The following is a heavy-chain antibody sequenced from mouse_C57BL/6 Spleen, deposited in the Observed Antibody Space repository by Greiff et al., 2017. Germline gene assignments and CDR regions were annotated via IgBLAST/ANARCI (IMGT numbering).Heavy chain of an antibody. CDR2: IHPSDSDT. CDR1: GYTFTSYW. D-gene: IGHD1-1*01. CDR3: AMPLYYYGSSAWFAY. Sequence: VQLQQPGADLVKPGASVKVSCKASGYTFTSYWMPWVKQRPGQGLEWIGRIHPSDSDTNYHQKFKGKATLTVDKSSSTAYMQLRSLTSEDSAVYYCAMPLYYYGSSAWFAYWGHGALVTVSA. J-gene: IGHJ3*01. V-gene: IGHV1-74*01.